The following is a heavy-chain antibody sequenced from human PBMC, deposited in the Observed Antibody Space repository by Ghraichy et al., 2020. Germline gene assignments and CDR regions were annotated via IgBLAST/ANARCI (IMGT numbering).Heavy chain of an antibody. D-gene: IGHD3-22*01. Sequence: GGSLRLSCVAAGFTVSSKYMTWVRQAPGKGLEWVSVIYTGDITDYADSVKGRFTISRDNSMNTLSLQMNSLRAEDTAVYYCAGESSGYYYGGEGGMDVWGQGTTVTVSS. CDR3: AGESSGYYYGGEGGMDV. J-gene: IGHJ6*02. CDR1: GFTVSSKY. V-gene: IGHV3-53*01. CDR2: IYTGDIT.